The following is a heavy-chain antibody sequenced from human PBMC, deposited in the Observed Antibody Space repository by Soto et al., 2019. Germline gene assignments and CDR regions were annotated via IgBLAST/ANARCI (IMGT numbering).Heavy chain of an antibody. V-gene: IGHV1-18*01. J-gene: IGHJ4*02. CDR1: GYTFTSYG. D-gene: IGHD2-2*01. Sequence: QVQLVQSGAEVKKPGASVKVSCKASGYTFTSYGISWVRQAPGQGLEWMGWISAYNGNTNYAQKLQGRVTMTTDTSTSTAHMELRSLRSDDTAVYYCARDVEDIVVVPAAISFDYWGQGTLVTVSS. CDR3: ARDVEDIVVVPAAISFDY. CDR2: ISAYNGNT.